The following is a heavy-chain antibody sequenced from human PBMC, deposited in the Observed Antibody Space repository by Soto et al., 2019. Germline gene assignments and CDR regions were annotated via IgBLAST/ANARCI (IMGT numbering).Heavy chain of an antibody. CDR3: TTYSSGWY. Sequence: EVQLVESGGGLVKPGGSLRLSCAASGLTFSNAWMSWVRQAPGKGLEWVGRIKSKADGGTTDYAAPVKGRLTISRDDSKNTLYLQMSSLKIDDTGVYYCTTYSSGWYWGLGTLVTVSS. CDR2: IKSKADGGTT. V-gene: IGHV3-15*01. J-gene: IGHJ4*01. D-gene: IGHD6-19*01. CDR1: GLTFSNAW.